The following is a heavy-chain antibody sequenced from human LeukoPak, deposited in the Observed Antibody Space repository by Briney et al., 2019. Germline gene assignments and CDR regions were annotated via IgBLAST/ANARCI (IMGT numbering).Heavy chain of an antibody. J-gene: IGHJ4*02. D-gene: IGHD2-2*01. V-gene: IGHV4-34*01. CDR3: ASSLSNIVVVPAARYYFDY. CDR2: INHSGST. Sequence: PSETLSLTCAVYGGSFSGYYWSWIRQPPGKGLECIGEINHSGSTNYNPSLKSRVTISVDTSKNQFSLKLSSVTAADTAVYYCASSLSNIVVVPAARYYFDYWGQGTLVTVSS. CDR1: GGSFSGYY.